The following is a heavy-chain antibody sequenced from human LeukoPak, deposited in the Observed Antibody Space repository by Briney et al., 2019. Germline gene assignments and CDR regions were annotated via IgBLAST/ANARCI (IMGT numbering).Heavy chain of an antibody. CDR2: IKQDGSEK. CDR1: GFTFSSYW. D-gene: IGHD4-17*01. Sequence: GGSLRLSCAASGFTFSSYWMSWVRQAPGKGLEWVANIKQDGSEKYYVDSVKGRFTISRDNTKNSLYLQMISLRAEDTAVYYCARAPTVTTRMFVYWGQGTLVTVSS. CDR3: ARAPTVTTRMFVY. J-gene: IGHJ4*02. V-gene: IGHV3-7*05.